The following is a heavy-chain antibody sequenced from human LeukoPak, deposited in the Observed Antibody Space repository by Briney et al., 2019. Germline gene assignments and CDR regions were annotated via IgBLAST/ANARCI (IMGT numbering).Heavy chain of an antibody. D-gene: IGHD6-13*01. CDR2: SYYSGNT. Sequence: SQTLSLTCTVSGCSLHRGGYYWSWIRQHPGKGLEWIGYSYYSGNTYYNPSLKSPVTLSVDTSKNQFSLKVISVTAADTAVYYCARGLAANYFFDYWGQGTLVTVSS. CDR3: ARGLAANYFFDY. CDR1: GCSLHRGGYY. V-gene: IGHV4-31*02. J-gene: IGHJ4*02.